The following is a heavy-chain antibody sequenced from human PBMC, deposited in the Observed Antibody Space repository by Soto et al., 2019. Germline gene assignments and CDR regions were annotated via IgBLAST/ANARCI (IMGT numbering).Heavy chain of an antibody. CDR1: GYSFTAFP. V-gene: IGHV1-3*04. CDR2: ISIGNGNT. CDR3: ARGSGRGTTWFDY. D-gene: IGHD1-1*01. J-gene: IGHJ4*02. Sequence: QVQLVQPGAEVVKPGASVKISCKASGYSFTAFPIHWVRQAPPETLEWMGWISIGNGNTKYSQNFQCRVSITRDKTTNMAYLELANLESHDTATYYCARGSGRGTTWFDYWGRGTLVSVSS.